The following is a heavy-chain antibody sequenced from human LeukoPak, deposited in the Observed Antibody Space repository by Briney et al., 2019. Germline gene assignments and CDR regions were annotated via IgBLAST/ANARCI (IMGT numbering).Heavy chain of an antibody. J-gene: IGHJ6*02. Sequence: GGPLRLSCAASGFTFSSYAMSWVRQAPGKGLEWVSAISGSGGSTYYADSVKGRFTISRDNSKNTLYLQMNSLRAEDTAVYYCAKDESSAYSSSWFLEYYYYYGMDVWGQGTTVTVSS. CDR3: AKDESSAYSSSWFLEYYYYYGMDV. CDR1: GFTFSSYA. V-gene: IGHV3-23*01. CDR2: ISGSGGST. D-gene: IGHD6-13*01.